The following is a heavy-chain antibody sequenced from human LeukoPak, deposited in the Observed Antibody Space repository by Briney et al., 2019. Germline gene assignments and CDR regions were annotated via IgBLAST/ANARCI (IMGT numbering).Heavy chain of an antibody. CDR1: EFPFGDSW. V-gene: IGHV3-7*03. CDR3: ARVRRDGYIQGFDY. D-gene: IGHD5-24*01. Sequence: PGGSLRLSCAVFEFPFGDSWMYWVRQAPGKGLEGVANIKKDGSGISYVDSVQGRFTISRDNSKNTLYLQMNSLRAEDTAVYYCARVRRDGYIQGFDYWGQGTLVTVSS. J-gene: IGHJ4*02. CDR2: IKKDGSGI.